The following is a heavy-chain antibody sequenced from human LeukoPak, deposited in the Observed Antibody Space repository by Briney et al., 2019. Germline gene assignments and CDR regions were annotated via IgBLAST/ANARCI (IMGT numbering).Heavy chain of an antibody. D-gene: IGHD1-26*01. CDR1: GYTFTGYY. CDR2: INPNSGGT. J-gene: IGHJ4*02. CDR3: ARGLGGSYYDFVYPDY. V-gene: IGHV1-2*02. Sequence: ASVKVSCKASGYTFTGYYMHWVRRAPGQGLEWMGWINPNSGGTNYAQKFQGRVTMTRDTSISTAYMELSRLRSDDTAVYYCARGLGGSYYDFVYPDYWGQGTLVTVSS.